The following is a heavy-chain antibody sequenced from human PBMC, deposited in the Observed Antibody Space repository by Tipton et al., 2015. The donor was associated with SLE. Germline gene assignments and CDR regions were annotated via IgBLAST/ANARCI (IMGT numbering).Heavy chain of an antibody. CDR2: ISFDGTNN. J-gene: IGHJ4*02. Sequence: SLRLSCVGSGFIFSSYGFHWFRQTAGKGLEWVATISFDGTNNYYADSVKGRFTISRDNSKNTLYLQMNSLRAEDTAVYYCGAEGSHGGVEFWGQGTLVTVSS. D-gene: IGHD6-13*01. V-gene: IGHV3-33*05. CDR1: GFIFSSYG. CDR3: GAEGSHGGVEF.